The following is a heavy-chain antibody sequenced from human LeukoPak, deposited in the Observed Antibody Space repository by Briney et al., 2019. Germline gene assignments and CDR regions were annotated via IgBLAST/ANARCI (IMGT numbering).Heavy chain of an antibody. CDR1: GFTFSSYA. Sequence: PGGSLRLSCAASGFTFSSYAMSWGRQAPGKGLEWVSAISGSGGSTYYADSVKGRFTISRDNSKNTLYLQMNSMRAEDTAVHYCAKDSHIVVVVAAPDYGMDVWGQGTTVTVSS. CDR3: AKDSHIVVVVAAPDYGMDV. J-gene: IGHJ6*02. CDR2: ISGSGGST. V-gene: IGHV3-23*01. D-gene: IGHD2-15*01.